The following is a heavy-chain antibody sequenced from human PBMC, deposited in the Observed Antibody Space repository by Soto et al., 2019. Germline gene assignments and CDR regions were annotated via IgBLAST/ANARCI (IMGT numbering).Heavy chain of an antibody. V-gene: IGHV1-69*12. CDR1: GGPFSNYA. CDR3: ASARTIFGVVSQFDY. D-gene: IGHD3-3*01. CDR2: IIPIFGTA. J-gene: IGHJ4*02. Sequence: QVQLVQSGAEVKKPGSSVKVSCKASGGPFSNYAISWVRQAPGQGLEWMGGIIPIFGTANYAQKFQGRVTVXXDXSXXTAYMELSSLRSEDTAVYYCASARTIFGVVSQFDYWGQGTLVTVSS.